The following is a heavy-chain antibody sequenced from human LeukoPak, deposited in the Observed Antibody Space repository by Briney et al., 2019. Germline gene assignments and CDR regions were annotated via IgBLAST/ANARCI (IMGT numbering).Heavy chain of an antibody. V-gene: IGHV4-59*08. J-gene: IGHJ4*02. Sequence: PSETLSLTCTVSGGSISSYYWSWIRQPPGKGLEWIGYIYYSGSTNYNPSLKSRVTISVDTSKNQFSLNLSSVTAADTAVYSCARHEKGSSGFGYYFDYWGQGTLVTVSS. CDR1: GGSISSYY. CDR2: IYYSGST. CDR3: ARHEKGSSGFGYYFDY. D-gene: IGHD6-19*01.